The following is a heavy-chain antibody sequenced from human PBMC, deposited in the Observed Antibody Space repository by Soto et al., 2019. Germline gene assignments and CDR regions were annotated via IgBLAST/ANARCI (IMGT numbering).Heavy chain of an antibody. D-gene: IGHD4-17*01. CDR1: GFTFSSYS. Sequence: EVQLVESGGGLVKPGGSLRLSCAASGFTFSSYSMNWVRQAPGKGLEWVSSISSSSSYIYYADSVKGRFTISRDNSKNSLYVQMNSLRAEDTAVYYCARDYGDYVYYMDVWGKETTVIVSS. V-gene: IGHV3-21*01. CDR3: ARDYGDYVYYMDV. CDR2: ISSSSSYI. J-gene: IGHJ6*03.